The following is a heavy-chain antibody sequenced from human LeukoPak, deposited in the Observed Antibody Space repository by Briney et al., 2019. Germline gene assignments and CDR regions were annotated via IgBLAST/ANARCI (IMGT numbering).Heavy chain of an antibody. CDR2: IYYSGST. CDR3: ARTVNTAFAYYYYYMDV. V-gene: IGHV4-59*01. J-gene: IGHJ6*03. CDR1: GGSISSYY. Sequence: SETLSLTCTVSGGSISSYYWSWIRQPPGKGLEWIGYIYYSGSTNYNPSLRSRVTISVDTSKNQFSLKLSSVTAADTAVYYFARTVNTAFAYYYYYMDVGAKGPWSPSP. D-gene: IGHD5-18*01.